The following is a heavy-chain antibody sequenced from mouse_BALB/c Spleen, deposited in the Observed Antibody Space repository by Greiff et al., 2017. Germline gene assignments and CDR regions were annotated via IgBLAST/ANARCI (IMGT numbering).Heavy chain of an antibody. J-gene: IGHJ4*01. V-gene: IGHV3-2*02. CDR2: ISYSGST. CDR1: GYSITSDYA. Sequence: DVKLQESGPGLVKPSQSLSLTCTVTGYSITSDYAWNWIRQFPGNKLEWMGYISYSGSTSYNPSLKSRISITRDTSKNQFFLQLNSVTTEDTATYYCARCNGLYAMDYWGQGTSVTVSS. CDR3: ARCNGLYAMDY.